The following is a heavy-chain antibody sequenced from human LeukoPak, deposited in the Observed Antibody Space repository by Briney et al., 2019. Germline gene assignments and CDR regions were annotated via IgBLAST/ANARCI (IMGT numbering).Heavy chain of an antibody. J-gene: IGHJ4*02. D-gene: IGHD3-10*01. CDR3: AKRGGYETMAAFDY. V-gene: IGHV3-23*01. Sequence: PGGSLRLSCAASGFTFSTYAMSWVRQAAGEGLEWVSAISPGGTDTYYADSVKGRFTISRDNSKNTLFLQMNSLRVEDTAVYYCAKRGGYETMAAFDYWGQGTLVTVSS. CDR2: ISPGGTDT. CDR1: GFTFSTYA.